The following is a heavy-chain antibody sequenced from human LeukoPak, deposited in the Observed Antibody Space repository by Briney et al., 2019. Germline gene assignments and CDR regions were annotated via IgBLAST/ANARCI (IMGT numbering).Heavy chain of an antibody. CDR2: MNPNSGNT. V-gene: IGHV1-8*03. CDR1: GYTFTSYD. D-gene: IGHD3-3*01. Sequence: GASVKVSCKASGYTFTSYDINWVRQATGQGLEWMGWMNPNSGNTGYAQKFQGRVTITRNTSISTAYMELSSLRSEDTAVYYCARGPSGIFGVAGIDAFDIWGQGTMVTVSS. J-gene: IGHJ3*02. CDR3: ARGPSGIFGVAGIDAFDI.